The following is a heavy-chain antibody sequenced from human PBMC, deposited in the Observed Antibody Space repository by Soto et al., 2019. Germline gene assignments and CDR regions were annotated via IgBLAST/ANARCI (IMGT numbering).Heavy chain of an antibody. V-gene: IGHV4-39*01. CDR2: IYYSGST. J-gene: IGHJ4*02. D-gene: IGHD6-6*01. CDR3: ARRRSIAARQIDY. CDR1: GGSISSSSYY. Sequence: SETLSLTCTVSGGSISSSSYYWGWIRQPPGKGLEWIGSIYYSGSTYYNPSLKSRVTISVDTSKNQFSLKLSSVTAADTAVYYCARRRSIAARQIDYWGQGTLVTVYS.